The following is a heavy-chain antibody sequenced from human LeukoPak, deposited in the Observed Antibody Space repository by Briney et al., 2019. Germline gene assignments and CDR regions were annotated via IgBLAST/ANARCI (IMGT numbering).Heavy chain of an antibody. CDR3: ARAVDSSSWSPVGY. CDR2: IYYSGST. CDR1: GGSISSYY. V-gene: IGHV4-59*01. Sequence: SETLSLTCTVSGGSISSYYWSWIRQPPGKGLEWIGYIYYSGSTNYNPSLKSRVTISVDTSKNQFSLKLSSVTAADTAVYYCARAVDSSSWSPVGYWGRGTLVTVSS. J-gene: IGHJ4*02. D-gene: IGHD6-13*01.